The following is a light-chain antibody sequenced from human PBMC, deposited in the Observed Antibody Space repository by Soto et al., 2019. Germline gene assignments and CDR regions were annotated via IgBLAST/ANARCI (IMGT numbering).Light chain of an antibody. Sequence: DIQMTQSTSSLSASVGDRVTITCRASQSISSYLYWYQQKPGKAPRLLIYAASSLQSGVSSRFSGSGSGTDFTLTISSLQPEDFAIYYCQQSYTIPYIFGQGTKLEIK. V-gene: IGKV1-39*01. J-gene: IGKJ2*01. CDR3: QQSYTIPYI. CDR1: QSISSY. CDR2: AAS.